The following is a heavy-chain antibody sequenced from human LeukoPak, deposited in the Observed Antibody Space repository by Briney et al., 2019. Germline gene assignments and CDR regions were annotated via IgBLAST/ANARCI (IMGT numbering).Heavy chain of an antibody. CDR2: ISASGIHI. D-gene: IGHD2-8*01. Sequence: GGSLRLSCAVSGFTFSNYDMNWVRQAPGKGPEWVTTISASGIHIYYADSAKGRFTISRDNSRDTLELQMNSLRGEDTAVYYCVRMVSGDSWGQGTLVTVTS. CDR3: VRMVSGDS. V-gene: IGHV3-23*01. CDR1: GFTFSNYD. J-gene: IGHJ4*02.